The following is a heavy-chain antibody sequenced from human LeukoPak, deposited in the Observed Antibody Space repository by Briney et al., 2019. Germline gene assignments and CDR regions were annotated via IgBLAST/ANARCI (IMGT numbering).Heavy chain of an antibody. V-gene: IGHV1-2*04. CDR2: INPNSGGT. CDR3: ARGNSGGSHNYFDY. Sequence: ASVKVSCKASGYTFTGYYMHWVRQAPGQGLEWMGWINPNSGGTKYAQKFQGWVTMTRDTSISTAYMELSRLRSDDTAVYYCARGNSGGSHNYFDYWGQGTLVTVSS. CDR1: GYTFTGYY. D-gene: IGHD2-15*01. J-gene: IGHJ4*02.